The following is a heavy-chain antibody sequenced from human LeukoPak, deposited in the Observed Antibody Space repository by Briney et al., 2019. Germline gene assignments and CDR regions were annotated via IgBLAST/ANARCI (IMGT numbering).Heavy chain of an antibody. CDR2: IWYDGSNK. D-gene: IGHD6-19*01. J-gene: IGHJ4*02. Sequence: GGSLRLSCAASGFTFSSYGMHWVRQAPGKGLEWVAVIWYDGSNKYYADSVKGRFTISRDNSKNTLYLQMNSLRAEDTAVYYCAKELQAGWYYSDYWGQGTLVTVSS. CDR3: AKELQAGWYYSDY. V-gene: IGHV3-33*06. CDR1: GFTFSSYG.